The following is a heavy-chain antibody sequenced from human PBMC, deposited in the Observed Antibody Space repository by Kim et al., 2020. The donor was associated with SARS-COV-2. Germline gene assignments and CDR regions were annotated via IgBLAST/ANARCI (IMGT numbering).Heavy chain of an antibody. CDR3: AKEGNIVATTDAFDL. CDR2: VSGSCHTT. J-gene: IGHJ3*01. CDR1: GFIFSDYA. Sequence: GGSLRLSCAASGFIFSDYAMSWVRQAPGKGLEWLSGVSGSCHTTYYPDSEKGRFTISRDNSKNTLYLQINSLRVDDTAVYFCAKEGNIVATTDAFDLWG. V-gene: IGHV3-23*01. D-gene: IGHD5-12*01.